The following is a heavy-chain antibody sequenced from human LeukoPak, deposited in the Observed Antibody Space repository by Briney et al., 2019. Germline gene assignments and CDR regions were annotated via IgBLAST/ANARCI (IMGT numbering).Heavy chain of an antibody. CDR1: GGSIGSFY. D-gene: IGHD6-19*01. CDR3: ARLRDYTSGWLGQFEP. CDR2: IYTSGST. Sequence: PSETLSLTCTVSGGSIGSFYWSWIRQPAGKGLEWIGRIYTSGSTNYNPSLKSRVTISVDTSNNQFSLRLTSATAADTAVYYCARLRDYTSGWLGQFEPWGQGTLVIVSS. J-gene: IGHJ5*02. V-gene: IGHV4-4*07.